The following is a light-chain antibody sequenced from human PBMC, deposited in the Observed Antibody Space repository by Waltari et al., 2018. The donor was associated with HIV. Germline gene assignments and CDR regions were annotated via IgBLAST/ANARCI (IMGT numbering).Light chain of an antibody. Sequence: QSALTQPRSVSGSPGQSVTISCTGTSSDVGGYKYVSWYQQHTAKAPKLMIYDVTKRPSGVPDRFSGSKSVNTASLTISGLEAEDEADYYCCSYAGSYTLVFGGGTKLTVL. CDR1: SSDVGGYKY. CDR2: DVT. CDR3: CSYAGSYTLV. V-gene: IGLV2-11*01. J-gene: IGLJ3*02.